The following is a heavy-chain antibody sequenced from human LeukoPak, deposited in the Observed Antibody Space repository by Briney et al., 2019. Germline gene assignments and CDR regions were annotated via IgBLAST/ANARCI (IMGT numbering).Heavy chain of an antibody. CDR2: INPSGGST. CDR3: ASSSYYYYYMDV. V-gene: IGHV1-46*03. D-gene: IGHD6-6*01. J-gene: IGHJ6*03. CDR1: GYTFTSYY. Sequence: ASVKVSCKASGYTFTSYYMHWVRQTPGQGLEWMGIINPSGGSTSYAQKFQGRVTMTRDTSTSTVYMELSSLRSEDTAVYYCASSSYYYYYMDVWGKGTTVTVSS.